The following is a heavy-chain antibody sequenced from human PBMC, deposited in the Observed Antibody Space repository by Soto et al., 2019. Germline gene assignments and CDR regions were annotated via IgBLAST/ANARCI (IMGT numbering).Heavy chain of an antibody. J-gene: IGHJ4*02. CDR3: ARDDSGDGYNYGAYYFDY. CDR1: GGSISSYY. D-gene: IGHD5-12*01. V-gene: IGHV4-4*07. CDR2: IYTSGST. Sequence: SQTLSLTCTVSGGSISSYYRSWIRQPAGKGLEWIGRIYTSGSTNYNPSLKSRVTMSVDTSNNQFYLQLSSVTAADTAVYYCARDDSGDGYNYGAYYFDYWGQGTLVTVSS.